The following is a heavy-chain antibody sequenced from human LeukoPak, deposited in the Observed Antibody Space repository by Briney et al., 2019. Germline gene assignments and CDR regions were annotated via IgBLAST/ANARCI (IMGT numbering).Heavy chain of an antibody. CDR2: IRYDGSNK. Sequence: GGSLRLSCAASGFSFSSYGMHWVRPSPGKGLEWVAFIRYDGSNKYYADSVRGRFTISRDNSRNTLFLQVNTLRVEDTAIYYCVKARIQLWPGGFDYWGQGTLVTVSS. V-gene: IGHV3-30*02. D-gene: IGHD5-18*01. J-gene: IGHJ4*02. CDR1: GFSFSSYG. CDR3: VKARIQLWPGGFDY.